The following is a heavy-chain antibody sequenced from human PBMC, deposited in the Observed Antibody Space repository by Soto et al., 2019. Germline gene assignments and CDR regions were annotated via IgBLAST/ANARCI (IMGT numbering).Heavy chain of an antibody. J-gene: IGHJ6*02. CDR2: IYYSGST. Sequence: PSETLSLTCTVSGGSISSGDYYWSWIRQPPGKGLEWIGYIYYSGSTYYNPSLKSRVTISVDTSKNQFSLKLSSVTAADTAVYYCARGPWDYYGSGSHPSVGYYYYGMDVWGQGTTVTVSS. CDR3: ARGPWDYYGSGSHPSVGYYYYGMDV. D-gene: IGHD3-10*01. V-gene: IGHV4-30-4*01. CDR1: GGSISSGDYY.